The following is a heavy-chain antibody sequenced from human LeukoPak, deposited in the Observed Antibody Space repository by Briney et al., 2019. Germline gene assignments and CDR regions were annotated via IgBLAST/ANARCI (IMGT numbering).Heavy chain of an antibody. Sequence: ASVKVSCKASGYTFTSYGISWVRQAPGQGLEWMGCISAYNGNTNYAQKLQGRVTMTTDTSTSTAYMELRSLRSDDTAVYYCARGVRDIGGVNWFDPWGQGTLVTVSS. CDR2: ISAYNGNT. CDR1: GYTFTSYG. CDR3: ARGVRDIGGVNWFDP. J-gene: IGHJ5*02. D-gene: IGHD3-10*01. V-gene: IGHV1-18*01.